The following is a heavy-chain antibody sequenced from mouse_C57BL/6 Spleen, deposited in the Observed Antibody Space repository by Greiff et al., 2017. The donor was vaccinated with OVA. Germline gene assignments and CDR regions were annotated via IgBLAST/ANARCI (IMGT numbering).Heavy chain of an antibody. D-gene: IGHD1-1*01. Sequence: EVQLVESGEGLVKPGGSLTLSCAASGFTFSSYAMSWVRQTPEKRLEWVAYISSGGDYIYYADTVKGRFTISRDNARNTLYLQMSSLKSEDTAMYYCTRGLFPSSVVAHWGQGTTLTVSS. J-gene: IGHJ2*01. CDR1: GFTFSSYA. CDR2: ISSGGDYI. V-gene: IGHV5-9-1*02. CDR3: TRGLFPSSVVAH.